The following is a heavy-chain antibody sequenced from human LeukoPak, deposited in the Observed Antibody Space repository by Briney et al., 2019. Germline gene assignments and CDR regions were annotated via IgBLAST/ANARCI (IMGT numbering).Heavy chain of an antibody. CDR2: INPSGGST. D-gene: IGHD6-13*01. Sequence: GASVKVSCKASGYTFTSYYMHWVRQAPGQGLEWMGIINPSGGSTSYAQKFQGRVTMTRDTSISTAYMELSRLRSDDTAVYYCAMGMYSSSWFDYWGQGTLVTVSS. CDR3: AMGMYSSSWFDY. J-gene: IGHJ4*02. V-gene: IGHV1-46*01. CDR1: GYTFTSYY.